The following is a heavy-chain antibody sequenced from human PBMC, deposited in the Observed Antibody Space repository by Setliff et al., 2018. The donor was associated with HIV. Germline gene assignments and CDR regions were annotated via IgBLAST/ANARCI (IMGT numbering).Heavy chain of an antibody. Sequence: SSETLSLTCTVSGGSISSSSYYWGWIRQPSGKGLEWIGSTDYSGSSYYNPSLKSRVTIFVDTSKNQFSLKLSSVTAADTSVYYCARHEGTRGVSDYFDYWGQGTLVTVSS. D-gene: IGHD3-10*01. V-gene: IGHV4-39*01. CDR3: ARHEGTRGVSDYFDY. CDR1: GGSISSSSYY. CDR2: TDYSGSS. J-gene: IGHJ4*02.